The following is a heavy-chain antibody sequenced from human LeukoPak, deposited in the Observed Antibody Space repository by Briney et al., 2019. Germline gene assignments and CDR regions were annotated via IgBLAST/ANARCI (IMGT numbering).Heavy chain of an antibody. CDR1: GGTFSSYA. CDR2: VIPIFGTA. CDR3: ARDRISPRTGDNPYYFDY. V-gene: IGHV1-69*05. D-gene: IGHD7-27*01. Sequence: SVKVSCKASGGTFSSYAISWVRQAPGQGLEWMGRVIPIFGTANYAQKFQGRVTITTDESTSTAYMELSSLRSEDTAVYYCARDRISPRTGDNPYYFDYWGQGTLVTVSS. J-gene: IGHJ4*02.